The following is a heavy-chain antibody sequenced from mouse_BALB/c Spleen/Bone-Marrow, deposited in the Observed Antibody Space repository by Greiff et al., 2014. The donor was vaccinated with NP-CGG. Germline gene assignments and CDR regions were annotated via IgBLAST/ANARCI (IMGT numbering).Heavy chain of an antibody. J-gene: IGHJ4*01. D-gene: IGHD1-1*01. CDR1: GYTFTSYW. V-gene: IGHV1-7*01. CDR3: ARGGYYYGPYYYAMDY. CDR2: ISPSSGYT. Sequence: QVQLQQPGAELAEPGASVKMSCKASGYTFTSYWMHWVKQRPGQGLEWIGYISPSSGYTDYNQKFKDKATLTADKSSSTAYMQLSSLTSEDSAVYYCARGGYYYGPYYYAMDYWGQGTSVTVSS.